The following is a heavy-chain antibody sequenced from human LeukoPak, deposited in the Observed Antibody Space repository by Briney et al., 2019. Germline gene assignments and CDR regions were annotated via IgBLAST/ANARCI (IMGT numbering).Heavy chain of an antibody. CDR3: ARGGSYPHLNMDV. D-gene: IGHD1-26*01. Sequence: GASVKVSCKASGYTFTGSYMHWVRQAPGQGLEWMGWINPNSGSTNSAQKFQGRVTMTRDTSISTAYMELSRLRSDDTAVYYCARGGSYPHLNMDVWGKGTTVTVSS. V-gene: IGHV1-2*02. CDR1: GYTFTGSY. J-gene: IGHJ6*03. CDR2: INPNSGST.